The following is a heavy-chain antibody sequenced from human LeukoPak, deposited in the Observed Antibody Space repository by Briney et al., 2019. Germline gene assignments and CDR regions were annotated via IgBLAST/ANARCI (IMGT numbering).Heavy chain of an antibody. CDR1: GFTFSSYA. J-gene: IGHJ5*02. CDR3: ARGIVVVPAAIGPVTNWFDP. V-gene: IGHV3-30-3*01. D-gene: IGHD2-2*01. Sequence: SGGSLRLSCAASGFTFSSYAMHWVRQAPGKGLEWVAVISYDGSNKYYADSVKGRFTISRDNSKNTLYLQMNSLRAEDTAVYYCARGIVVVPAAIGPVTNWFDPWGQGTLVTASS. CDR2: ISYDGSNK.